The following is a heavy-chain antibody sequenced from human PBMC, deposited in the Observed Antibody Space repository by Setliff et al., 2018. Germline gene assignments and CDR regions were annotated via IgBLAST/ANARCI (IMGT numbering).Heavy chain of an antibody. V-gene: IGHV3-74*01. J-gene: IGHJ4*02. CDR3: TREHTPWVGASHHDC. Sequence: GGSLRLSCAASGFRISFREYWMFWVRQAPGKGLEWVARIDKDGSSTVYADSVKGRFTISRDNVKKMLYLQMDSLSTEDTAVYYCTREHTPWVGASHHDCWGQGTQVTVSS. CDR2: IDKDGSST. CDR1: GFRISFREYW. D-gene: IGHD1-26*01.